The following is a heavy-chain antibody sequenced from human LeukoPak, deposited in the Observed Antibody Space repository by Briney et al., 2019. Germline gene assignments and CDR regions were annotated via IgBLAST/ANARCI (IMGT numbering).Heavy chain of an antibody. Sequence: CLRPACAASALTFDNYAVGCGRPAPRDCLEWVSSINWSRSTTNYASSVKGPFTISRDNAKNSLYLEMNSLRAEDPAFYYCAKDYSNGWYYFASWGQGTLVTVSS. V-gene: IGHV3-9*01. CDR1: ALTFDNYA. CDR3: AKDYSNGWYYFAS. CDR2: INWSRSTT. D-gene: IGHD6-19*01. J-gene: IGHJ4*02.